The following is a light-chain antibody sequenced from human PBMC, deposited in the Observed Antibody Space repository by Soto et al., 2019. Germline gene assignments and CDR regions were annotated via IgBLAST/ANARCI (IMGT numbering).Light chain of an antibody. Sequence: EIVLTQSPGTLSLSPGERATLSCRASQSVSSSYLAWYQQKPGQAPRLLIYGASSRATGIPDRFSGSGSGTDFTLTISRLEPEDFAVYDCQQYGSSLFTFGPGTNVDLK. J-gene: IGKJ3*01. CDR2: GAS. CDR1: QSVSSSY. V-gene: IGKV3-20*01. CDR3: QQYGSSLFT.